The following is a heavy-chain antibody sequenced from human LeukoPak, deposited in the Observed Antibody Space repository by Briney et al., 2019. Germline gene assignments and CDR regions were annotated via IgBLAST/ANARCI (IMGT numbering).Heavy chain of an antibody. CDR1: GFTFSSYS. Sequence: GGSLRLSCAASGFTFSSYSMNWVRQAPGKGLEWVSSISSSSSYIYYADSVKGRFTISRDNTKNSLYLQMHSLSVDDTAVYFCLRDAGWCKADYWSQGTLVSVSS. CDR3: LRDAGWCKADY. J-gene: IGHJ4*02. V-gene: IGHV3-21*04. CDR2: ISSSSSYI. D-gene: IGHD2-8*02.